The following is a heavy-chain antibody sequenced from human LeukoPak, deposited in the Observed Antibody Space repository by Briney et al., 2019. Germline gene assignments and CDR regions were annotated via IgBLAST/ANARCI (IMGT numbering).Heavy chain of an antibody. V-gene: IGHV4-59*01. CDR1: GGSISSYY. Sequence: PSETLSLTCTVSGGSISSYYWSWIRQPPGKGLEWIGYIYYSGSTNYTPSLKSRVTISVDTSKNQFSLKLSSVTAADTAVYYCARADTAMGDDYYYYGMDVWGQGTTVTVSS. J-gene: IGHJ6*02. CDR3: ARADTAMGDDYYYYGMDV. CDR2: IYYSGST. D-gene: IGHD5-18*01.